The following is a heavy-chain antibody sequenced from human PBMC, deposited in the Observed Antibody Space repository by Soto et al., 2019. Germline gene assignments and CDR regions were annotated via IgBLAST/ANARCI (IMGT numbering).Heavy chain of an antibody. J-gene: IGHJ4*02. D-gene: IGHD6-19*01. V-gene: IGHV4-34*01. CDR3: ARGRGSGWYTY. CDR2: INHSGST. Sequence: SETLSLTCAVYGGSFSGYYWSWIRQPPGKWLEWIGEINHSGSTNYNPSLKSRVTISVDTSKNQFSLKLSSVTAADTAVYYCARGRGSGWYTYWGQGXLVTVYS. CDR1: GGSFSGYY.